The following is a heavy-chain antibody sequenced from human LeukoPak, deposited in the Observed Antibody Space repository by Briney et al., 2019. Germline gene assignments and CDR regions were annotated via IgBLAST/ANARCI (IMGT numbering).Heavy chain of an antibody. CDR2: IYNTVDV. CDR1: GGTIIDSY. Sequence: SETLTLTCTASGGTIIDSYWTWIRQSPGKGLEYIGYIYNTVDVNYNPSLKNRATISIDMSSSQFSLRLKSVTAADTGIYDCARSRNYDSTGYNPTYYFDSWGQGALVTVSS. V-gene: IGHV4-59*01. D-gene: IGHD3-22*01. CDR3: ARSRNYDSTGYNPTYYFDS. J-gene: IGHJ4*02.